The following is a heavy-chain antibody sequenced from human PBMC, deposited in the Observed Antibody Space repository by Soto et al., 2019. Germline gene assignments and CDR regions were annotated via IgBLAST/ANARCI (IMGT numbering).Heavy chain of an antibody. CDR3: ARASAAGIYYFDY. CDR2: INHSGST. CDR1: GGSFSGYY. J-gene: IGHJ4*02. V-gene: IGHV4-34*01. D-gene: IGHD6-13*01. Sequence: QVQLQQWGAGLLKPSETLSLTCAVYGGSFSGYYWSWIRQPPGKGLEWIGEINHSGSTNYNPSLKSRVTISVDTSKNQFSLKLSSVTAADTAVYYCARASAAGIYYFDYWGQGTLVTVSS.